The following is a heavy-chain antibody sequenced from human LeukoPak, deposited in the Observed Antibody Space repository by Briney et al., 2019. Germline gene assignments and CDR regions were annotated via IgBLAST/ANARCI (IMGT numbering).Heavy chain of an antibody. CDR3: AREGYDSSGYYSDY. V-gene: IGHV4-4*07. CDR1: GGSISSYY. CDR2: IYTSGST. J-gene: IGHJ4*02. D-gene: IGHD3-22*01. Sequence: SETLSLTCTVSGGSISSYYWSWIRQPAGKGLEWIGRIYTSGSTNYNPSLKSRVTISVDTSKNQFSLKLSSVTAADTAVYYCAREGYDSSGYYSDYWGQGTLVTVSS.